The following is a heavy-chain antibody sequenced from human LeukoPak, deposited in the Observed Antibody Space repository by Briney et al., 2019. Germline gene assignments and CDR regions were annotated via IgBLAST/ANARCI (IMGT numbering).Heavy chain of an antibody. D-gene: IGHD3-22*01. CDR2: ISSSSSYI. Sequence: GGSLRLSCAASGFTFSSYSMNWVRQAPGKGLEWVSFISSSSSYIYYADSVKGRFTISRDNAKNSLYLQMNSLRAEDTAVYYCARDLRSSGYYAFDYWGQGTLVTVSS. V-gene: IGHV3-21*01. J-gene: IGHJ4*02. CDR1: GFTFSSYS. CDR3: ARDLRSSGYYAFDY.